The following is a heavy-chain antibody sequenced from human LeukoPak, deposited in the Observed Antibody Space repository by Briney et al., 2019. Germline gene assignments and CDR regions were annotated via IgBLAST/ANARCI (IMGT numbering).Heavy chain of an antibody. CDR2: IKQDGSEK. J-gene: IGHJ4*02. V-gene: IGHV3-7*03. CDR1: GFTFSNYW. D-gene: IGHD5-18*01. Sequence: GGSLRLSCAASGFTFSNYWMNWVRQAPGKGLEWVANIKQDGSEKYYVDSVKGRFTISRDNAKNSLYLQMNSLRAEDTAVYYCARGYSYGCDYWGQGTLVTVSS. CDR3: ARGYSYGCDY.